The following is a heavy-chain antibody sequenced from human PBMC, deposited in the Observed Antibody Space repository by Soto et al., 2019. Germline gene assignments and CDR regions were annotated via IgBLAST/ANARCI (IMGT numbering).Heavy chain of an antibody. D-gene: IGHD1-26*01. CDR1: GFAFSIYA. CDR2: ISVNGGYT. Sequence: EVQLLESGGNLVQPGGSLRLSCAASGFAFSIYAMTWVRQAPGKGLEWVSVISVNGGYTSYADSVKGRFTISRDNSKNTLYLQMNSLRAEDTAVYYCGRSSGSHPHHDYWGQGILVTVSS. CDR3: GRSSGSHPHHDY. J-gene: IGHJ4*02. V-gene: IGHV3-23*01.